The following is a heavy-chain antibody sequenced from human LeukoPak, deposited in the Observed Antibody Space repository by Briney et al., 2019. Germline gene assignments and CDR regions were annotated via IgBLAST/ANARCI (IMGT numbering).Heavy chain of an antibody. Sequence: SVKVSCKASGGTFSSYAISWVRQAPGQGLEWMGRIIPILGIANYAQKFQGRVTITEDKSTSTAYLELGSLRSEDTAVYYCARGGVVTYYFDYWGQGTLVTVSS. J-gene: IGHJ4*02. V-gene: IGHV1-69*04. CDR3: ARGGVVTYYFDY. D-gene: IGHD3-3*01. CDR2: IIPILGIA. CDR1: GGTFSSYA.